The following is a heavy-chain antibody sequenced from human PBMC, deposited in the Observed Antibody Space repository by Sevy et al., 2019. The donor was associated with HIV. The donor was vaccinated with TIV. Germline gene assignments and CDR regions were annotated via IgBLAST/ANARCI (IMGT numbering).Heavy chain of an antibody. Sequence: GGSLRLSCAASGFTFSKYSMSWVRQPPGKGLEWVSTLSFGCGEINYADSVKGRCTISRDNSKSSVYLQMNNLRAEDTAVYYCAREGCTKPHDYWGQGTLVTVSS. D-gene: IGHD2-8*01. CDR1: GFTFSKYS. CDR3: AREGCTKPHDY. V-gene: IGHV3-23*01. J-gene: IGHJ4*02. CDR2: LSFGCGEI.